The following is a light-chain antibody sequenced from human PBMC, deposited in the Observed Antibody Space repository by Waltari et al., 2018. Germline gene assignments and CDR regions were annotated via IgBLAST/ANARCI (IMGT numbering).Light chain of an antibody. J-gene: IGKJ1*01. Sequence: DIVMTQSPLPLPVTPGDPASISCSSSESLVHSNGYSYLDWYLQKPGQSPQLLIYLSFNRASGVPDRFIGSGSGTDFTLKISRVEAEDVGIYYCMQALETWTFGQGTKVEI. V-gene: IGKV2-28*01. CDR2: LSF. CDR3: MQALETWT. CDR1: ESLVHSNGYSY.